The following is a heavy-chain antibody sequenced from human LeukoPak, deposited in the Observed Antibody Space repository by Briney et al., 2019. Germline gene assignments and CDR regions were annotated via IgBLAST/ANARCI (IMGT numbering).Heavy chain of an antibody. CDR3: AKVRKEYQLLRWGYYFDY. J-gene: IGHJ4*02. Sequence: GGSLRLSCAASGFTFSSYEMNWVRQAPGKGLEWVSTISGSGGGTWYPDSVKGRFTISRDNSKNTLYLQMNSLRAEDTAVYYCAKVRKEYQLLRWGYYFDYWGQGTLVTVSS. CDR1: GFTFSSYE. D-gene: IGHD2-2*01. CDR2: ISGSGGGT. V-gene: IGHV3-23*01.